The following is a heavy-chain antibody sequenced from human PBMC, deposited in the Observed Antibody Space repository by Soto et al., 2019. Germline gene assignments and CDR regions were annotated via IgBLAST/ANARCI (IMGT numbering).Heavy chain of an antibody. CDR3: ARVPQYYSDSSGYHLIDS. Sequence: SETLSLTCTVSGGSISSGDYYWSWIRQPPGKGLEWIGYIYYSGSTYYNPSLKSRVTISVDTSKNQFSLKLSSVTAADTAVYYCARVPQYYSDSSGYHLIDSWGQGTLVTASS. D-gene: IGHD3-22*01. CDR1: GGSISSGDYY. J-gene: IGHJ4*02. CDR2: IYYSGST. V-gene: IGHV4-30-4*01.